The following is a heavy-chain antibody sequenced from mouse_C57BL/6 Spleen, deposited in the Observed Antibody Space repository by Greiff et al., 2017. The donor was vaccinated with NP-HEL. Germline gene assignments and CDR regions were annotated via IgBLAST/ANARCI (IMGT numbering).Heavy chain of an antibody. Sequence: EVKLVESGGGLVQSGRSLRLSCATSGFTFSDFYMEWVRQAPGKGLEWIAASRNKANDYTTEYSASVKGRFIVSRDTSQSILYLQMNALRAEDTAIYYCARDAEDYDEGAWFAYWGQGTLVTVSA. CDR2: SRNKANDYTT. CDR1: GFTFSDFY. J-gene: IGHJ3*01. V-gene: IGHV7-1*01. CDR3: ARDAEDYDEGAWFAY. D-gene: IGHD2-4*01.